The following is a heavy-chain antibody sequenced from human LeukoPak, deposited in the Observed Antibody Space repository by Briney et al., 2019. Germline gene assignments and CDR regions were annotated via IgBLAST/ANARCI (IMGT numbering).Heavy chain of an antibody. V-gene: IGHV4-4*07. CDR1: GGSISSYY. D-gene: IGHD3-10*01. Sequence: SETLSLTCTVSGGSISSYYWSWIRQPAGKGLEWIGRIYTSGSTNYNPSVKSRVTMSVDTSKNQFSLKLSSVTAADTAVYYCAREATYYYVSGERYYGMDVWGQGTTVIVSS. J-gene: IGHJ6*02. CDR3: AREATYYYVSGERYYGMDV. CDR2: IYTSGST.